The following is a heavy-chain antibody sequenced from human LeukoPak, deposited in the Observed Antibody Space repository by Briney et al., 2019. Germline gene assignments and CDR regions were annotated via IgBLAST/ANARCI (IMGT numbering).Heavy chain of an antibody. Sequence: PGGSLRLSCAASGFXFSSYGMHWVRQAPGKGLEWVAVIWYDGSNKYYADSVKGRFTISRDNSKNTLYLQMNSLRAEDTAVYYCARDGPMVRGVIDYYYYGMDVWGQGITVTVSS. V-gene: IGHV3-33*01. CDR2: IWYDGSNK. J-gene: IGHJ6*02. CDR3: ARDGPMVRGVIDYYYYGMDV. CDR1: GFXFSSYG. D-gene: IGHD3-10*01.